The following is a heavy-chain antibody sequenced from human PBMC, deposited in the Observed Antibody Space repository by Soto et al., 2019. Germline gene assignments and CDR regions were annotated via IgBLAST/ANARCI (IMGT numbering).Heavy chain of an antibody. CDR2: LSGSGGNT. D-gene: IGHD2-15*01. CDR1: GFSFSSYA. Sequence: PGGSLRLSCAASGFSFSSYAMSWVRQAPGKGLEWVSTLSGSGGNTYYADSVKGRFTISRDNSKNTLYLQMNSLRAEDTAVYYCARREGYCSGGSCYQYYFDYWGQGTLVTVSS. CDR3: ARREGYCSGGSCYQYYFDY. J-gene: IGHJ4*02. V-gene: IGHV3-23*01.